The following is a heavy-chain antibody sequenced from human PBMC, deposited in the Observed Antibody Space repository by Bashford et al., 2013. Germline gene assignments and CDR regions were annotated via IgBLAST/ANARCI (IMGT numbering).Heavy chain of an antibody. CDR2: IYDSGST. D-gene: IGHD2-2*02. CDR3: ARAIRSWIFDY. CDR1: DDSISSGGYY. Sequence: SETLSLTCTVSDDSISSGGYYWTWIRQHPGKGLEWIGYIYDSGSTYYNPSLRSRVTISVDTSKNQFSLKLSSVTAADTAVYYCARAIRSWIFDYWGQGTLVTVSS. V-gene: IGHV4-31*03. J-gene: IGHJ4*02.